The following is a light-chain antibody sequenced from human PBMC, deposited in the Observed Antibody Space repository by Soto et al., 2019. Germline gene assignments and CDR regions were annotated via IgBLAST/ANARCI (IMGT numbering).Light chain of an antibody. J-gene: IGKJ1*01. V-gene: IGKV1-39*01. Sequence: DIQMTQSPSSLSASVGDRVTITCRASQSISSYLNWYQQKPGKAPKLLIYATSSLQSGVPSRFSGSGSGTDCTLTISSLQPEDFATYYCQQSYSTPWTFGQGTKMDIK. CDR1: QSISSY. CDR2: ATS. CDR3: QQSYSTPWT.